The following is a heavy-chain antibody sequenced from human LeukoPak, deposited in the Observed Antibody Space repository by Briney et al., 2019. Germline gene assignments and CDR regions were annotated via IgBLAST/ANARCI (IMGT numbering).Heavy chain of an antibody. D-gene: IGHD5-18*01. V-gene: IGHV1-69*13. Sequence: SVKVSCKASGGTFSSYAISWVRQAPGQGLEWMGGIIPIFGTANYAQKFQGRVTITADESTSTAYMELSSLRSEDTAVYYCARETNGYSYGEDDAFDIWGQGTMVTVSS. CDR1: GGTFSSYA. CDR3: ARETNGYSYGEDDAFDI. J-gene: IGHJ3*02. CDR2: IIPIFGTA.